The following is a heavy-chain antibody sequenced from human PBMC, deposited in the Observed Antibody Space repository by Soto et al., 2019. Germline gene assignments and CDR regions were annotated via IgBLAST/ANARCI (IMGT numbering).Heavy chain of an antibody. CDR2: IYYIGTT. Sequence: QVQLQESGPGLVKASQTLSLTCTVSGGSIRHGNYYWSWIRQLPGKGLEGIGNIYYIGTTSYNPPHKSRVLILIDSSKNQFYLELTSVLAADTAVYYWAKNETTRPGFDPCGQGTLVTVSS. D-gene: IGHD1-1*01. J-gene: IGHJ5*02. CDR1: GGSIRHGNYY. V-gene: IGHV4-31*03. CDR3: AKNETTRPGFDP.